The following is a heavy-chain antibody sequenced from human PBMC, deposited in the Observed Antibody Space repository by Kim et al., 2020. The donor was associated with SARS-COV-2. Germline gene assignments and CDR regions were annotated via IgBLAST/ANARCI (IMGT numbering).Heavy chain of an antibody. CDR1: GFTFSSYW. V-gene: IGHV3-7*01. D-gene: IGHD3-10*01. CDR3: ARDDAYYYGSGSYSKPWWDYYGMDV. J-gene: IGHJ6*02. Sequence: GGSLRLSCAASGFTFSSYWMSWVRQAPGKGLEWVANIKQDGSEKYYVDSVKGRFTISRDNAKNSLYLQMNSLRAEDTAVYYCARDDAYYYGSGSYSKPWWDYYGMDVWGQGTTVTVSS. CDR2: IKQDGSEK.